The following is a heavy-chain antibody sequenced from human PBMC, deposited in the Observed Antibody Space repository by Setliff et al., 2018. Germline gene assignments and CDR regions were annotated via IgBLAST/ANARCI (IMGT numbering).Heavy chain of an antibody. V-gene: IGHV3-73*01. CDR3: AGLPDL. CDR2: IRTQDNNYAT. CDR1: GFTFSDSP. J-gene: IGHJ5*02. Sequence: QPGGSLRLSCVASGFTFSDSPMHWVRQASGRGLEWVGRIRTQDNNYATTYTASVQGRFTISRDDSKNTVYLQMNSLEIDDTAVYYCAGLPDLWGQGILVTVSS.